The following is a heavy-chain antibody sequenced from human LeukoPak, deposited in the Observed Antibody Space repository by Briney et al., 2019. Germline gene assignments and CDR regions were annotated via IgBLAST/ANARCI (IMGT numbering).Heavy chain of an antibody. CDR1: GYSISSGYY. CDR2: IYHSGRT. D-gene: IGHD1-26*01. CDR3: AREGARWEPSFSAFDI. J-gene: IGHJ3*02. Sequence: SETLSLTCTVSGYSISSGYYWGWIRQPPGKGLEWIGSIYHSGRTFYNPSLKSRVTISVDTSKNQFSLKLSSVTAADTAVYYCAREGARWEPSFSAFDIWGQGTMVTVSS. V-gene: IGHV4-38-2*02.